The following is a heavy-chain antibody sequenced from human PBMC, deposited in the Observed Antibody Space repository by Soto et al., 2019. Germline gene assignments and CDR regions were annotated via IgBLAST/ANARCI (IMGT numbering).Heavy chain of an antibody. CDR1: GFTFSSYG. J-gene: IGHJ6*03. CDR2: IWYDGSNK. D-gene: IGHD5-12*01. CDR3: ARDVDIVASSGMDV. Sequence: GGSLRLSCAASGFTFSSYGMHWVRQAPGKGLEWVAVIWYDGSNKYYADSVKGRFTISRDNSKNTLYLQMNSLRAEDTAVYYCARDVDIVASSGMDVWGKGTTVTVSS. V-gene: IGHV3-33*01.